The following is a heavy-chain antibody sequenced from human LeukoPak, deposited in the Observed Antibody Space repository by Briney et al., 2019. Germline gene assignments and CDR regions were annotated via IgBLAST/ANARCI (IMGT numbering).Heavy chain of an antibody. J-gene: IGHJ3*02. CDR1: GFTFSDYY. V-gene: IGHV3-11*01. CDR2: ISISGSTI. Sequence: TGGSLRLSCAASGFTFSDYYMSWIRQAPGKGLEWISYISISGSTIYYADSVKGRFTISRDNAKKSLYLQMNSLRAEDTAVYYCARVPSSALAFDIWGQGTIVTVSS. D-gene: IGHD3-22*01. CDR3: ARVPSSALAFDI.